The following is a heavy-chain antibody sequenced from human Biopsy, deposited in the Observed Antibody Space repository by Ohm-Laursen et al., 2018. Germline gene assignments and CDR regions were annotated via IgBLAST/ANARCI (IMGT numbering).Heavy chain of an antibody. Sequence: SLRLSCTASGFTVSSNYVSWVRQAPGKGLESVAVISYDGSNKYEADSVKGRFTISRDNSKNTMSLQMNSLRTEDTAVYYCAKDLVVRGVGDHGMDVWGQGTTVTVSS. CDR3: AKDLVVRGVGDHGMDV. V-gene: IGHV3-30*18. CDR2: ISYDGSNK. D-gene: IGHD3-10*01. J-gene: IGHJ6*02. CDR1: GFTVSSNY.